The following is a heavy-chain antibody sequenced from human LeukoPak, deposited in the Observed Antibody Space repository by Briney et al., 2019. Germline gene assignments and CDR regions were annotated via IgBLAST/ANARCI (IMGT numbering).Heavy chain of an antibody. CDR1: GFTFSSYS. J-gene: IGHJ2*01. Sequence: GGSLRLSCAASGFTFSSYSMNWVRQAPGKGLEWVSSISSSSSYIYYADSVKGRFTISRDNAKNSLYLQMNSLRAEGTAVYYCARSPARLRPNWYFDLWGRGTLVTVSS. CDR3: ARSPARLRPNWYFDL. D-gene: IGHD4-17*01. CDR2: ISSSSSYI. V-gene: IGHV3-21*01.